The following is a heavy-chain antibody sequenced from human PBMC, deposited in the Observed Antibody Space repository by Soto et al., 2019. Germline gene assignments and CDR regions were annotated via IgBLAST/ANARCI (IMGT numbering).Heavy chain of an antibody. J-gene: IGHJ4*02. V-gene: IGHV3-15*07. CDR2: IKSKTDGGTT. CDR1: GFTLGNAW. Sequence: EVQLVESGGGLVKPGGPLRLSWAASGFTLGNAWKTWARQAPGRGLEWAGRIKSKTDGGTTDYAAPVKGRFTISRDDSKNTLYLQMNSLKTEDTAVYYCTTWGPSMVRGGIVYWGQGTLVTVSS. CDR3: TTWGPSMVRGGIVY. D-gene: IGHD3-10*01.